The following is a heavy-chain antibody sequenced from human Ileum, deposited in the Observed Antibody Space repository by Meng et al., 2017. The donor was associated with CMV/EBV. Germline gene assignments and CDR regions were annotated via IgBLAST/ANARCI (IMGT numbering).Heavy chain of an antibody. D-gene: IGHD3-10*01. CDR1: GVTFDAYA. Sequence: GGSLRLSCATSGVTFDAYAMHWVRQVPGKGLEWVSLISWDDSRTYYADSVKGRFTISRDKAQNSLFLQMNNLKVEDTALYYCAKDAHYGLGIPTYYGMDVWGQGTTVTVSS. J-gene: IGHJ6*02. CDR3: AKDAHYGLGIPTYYGMDV. CDR2: ISWDDSRT. V-gene: IGHV3-43D*03.